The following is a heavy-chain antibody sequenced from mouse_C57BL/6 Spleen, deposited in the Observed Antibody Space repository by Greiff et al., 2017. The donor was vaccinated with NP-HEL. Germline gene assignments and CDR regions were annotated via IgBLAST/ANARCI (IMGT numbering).Heavy chain of an antibody. CDR2: INYDGSST. CDR3: ARDSLYYYGSHWYFDG. CDR1: GFTFSDYY. V-gene: IGHV5-16*01. D-gene: IGHD1-1*01. Sequence: EVMLVESEGGLVQPGSSMKLSCTASGFTFSDYYMAWVRQVPEKGLEWVANINYDGSSTYYLDSLKSRFIISRDNAKNILYLQMSSLKSEDTATYYCARDSLYYYGSHWYFDGWGTGTTVTVSS. J-gene: IGHJ1*03.